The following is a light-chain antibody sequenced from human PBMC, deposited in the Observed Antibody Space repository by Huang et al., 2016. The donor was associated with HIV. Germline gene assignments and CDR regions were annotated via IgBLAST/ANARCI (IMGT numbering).Light chain of an antibody. CDR1: QGIGNS. CDR3: QQYHGIPWT. V-gene: IGKV1-NL1*01. CDR2: ATS. J-gene: IGKJ1*01. Sequence: DIQMTQSPSSLSASVGDRVTITCRASQGIGNSLSWYQQKPEKAPRLLLYATSRLESGVPSRFSGSGSGTHYTLTISPLQPEDIASYYCQQYHGIPWTFGQGTKVEIK.